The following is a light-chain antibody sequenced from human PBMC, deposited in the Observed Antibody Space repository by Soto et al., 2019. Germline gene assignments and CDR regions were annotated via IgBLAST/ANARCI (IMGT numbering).Light chain of an antibody. CDR2: KAS. CDR1: QSISSW. J-gene: IGKJ1*01. Sequence: DIQMTQSPSTLSASVGDRVTITCRASQSISSWLAWYQQKPGKAPKLLIYKASSLQSGVPSRCSGSRSGTEFTLTISSLQPDDFATYYCQQYDSYPTLGQGTRVEIK. CDR3: QQYDSYPT. V-gene: IGKV1-5*03.